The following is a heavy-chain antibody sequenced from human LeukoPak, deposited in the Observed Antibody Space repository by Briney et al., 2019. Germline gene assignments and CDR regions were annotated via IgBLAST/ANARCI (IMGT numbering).Heavy chain of an antibody. D-gene: IGHD3-10*01. CDR3: ASWSLGSGSYYYYYYGMDV. V-gene: IGHV1-8*01. Sequence: ASVKVSCKASGYTFTSYDINWVRQATGQGLEWMGWMNPNSGNTGYAQKFRGRVTMTRNTSISTAYMELSSLRSEDTAVYYCASWSLGSGSYYYYYYGMDVWGQGTTVTVSS. CDR2: MNPNSGNT. CDR1: GYTFTSYD. J-gene: IGHJ6*02.